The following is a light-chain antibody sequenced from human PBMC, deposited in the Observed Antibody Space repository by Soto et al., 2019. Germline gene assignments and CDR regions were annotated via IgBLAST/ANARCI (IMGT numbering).Light chain of an antibody. J-gene: IGKJ4*01. Sequence: IQMTQSPSSLSASIGDRVTITCRASQCISNYLACYQQKPGKVPKLLIYAASTLQSGVPSRFSGSGSGTEFTLTISSLQPEDFATYYCQQLNSYPLTFGGGTKVDI. CDR1: QCISNY. CDR2: AAS. V-gene: IGKV1-9*01. CDR3: QQLNSYPLT.